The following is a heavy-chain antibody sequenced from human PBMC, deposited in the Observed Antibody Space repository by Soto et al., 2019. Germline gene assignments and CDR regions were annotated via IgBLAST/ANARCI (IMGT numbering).Heavy chain of an antibody. Sequence: PSETLSLTCTVSGGSISSYYWSWIRQPPGKGLEWIGYIYYSGSTNYNPSLKSRVTISVDTSKNQFSLKLSSVTAADTAAYYCARSYSSSWPSCDYWGQGTLVTVSS. CDR2: IYYSGST. D-gene: IGHD6-13*01. V-gene: IGHV4-59*01. CDR3: ARSYSSSWPSCDY. J-gene: IGHJ4*02. CDR1: GGSISSYY.